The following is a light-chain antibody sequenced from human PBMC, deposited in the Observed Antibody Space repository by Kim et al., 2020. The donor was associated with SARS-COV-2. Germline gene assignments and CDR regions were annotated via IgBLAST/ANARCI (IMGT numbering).Light chain of an antibody. CDR3: QAWDSSTPL. V-gene: IGLV3-1*01. J-gene: IGLJ2*01. CDR1: KLGNKF. Sequence: SYELTQPPSVSVSPGQTASITCSGDKLGNKFGSWYQQRSGQSPVVVIYEDTKRPSGIPERFSGSKSGNIATLTISGTQAIDEADYYCQAWDSSTPLFGGGTQLTVL. CDR2: EDT.